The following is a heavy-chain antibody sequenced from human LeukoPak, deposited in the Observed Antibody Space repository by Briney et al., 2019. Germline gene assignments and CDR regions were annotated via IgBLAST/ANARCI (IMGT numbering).Heavy chain of an antibody. Sequence: ASVKVSCKASGYTFTSYGISWVRQAPGQGLEWMGWISAYNGNTNYAQKLQGRVTMTTDTSTSTAYMELRSLRSDDTAVYHCARDNYYYDSSGYDYWGQGTLVTVSS. CDR2: ISAYNGNT. D-gene: IGHD3-22*01. CDR1: GYTFTSYG. J-gene: IGHJ4*02. CDR3: ARDNYYYDSSGYDY. V-gene: IGHV1-18*01.